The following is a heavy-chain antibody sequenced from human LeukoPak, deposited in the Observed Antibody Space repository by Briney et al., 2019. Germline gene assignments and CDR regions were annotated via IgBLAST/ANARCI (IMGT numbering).Heavy chain of an antibody. CDR1: GYTGTSYG. CDR3: ARDRLLWFGELSNFDY. J-gene: IGHJ4*02. CDR2: ISAYNGNT. Sequence: ASVKVSCKASGYTGTSYGISWVRQAPGQGLEWMGWISAYNGNTNYAQKLQGRVTMTTDTSTSTAYMELRSLRSDDTAVYYCARDRLLWFGELSNFDYWGQGTLVTVSS. V-gene: IGHV1-18*01. D-gene: IGHD3-10*01.